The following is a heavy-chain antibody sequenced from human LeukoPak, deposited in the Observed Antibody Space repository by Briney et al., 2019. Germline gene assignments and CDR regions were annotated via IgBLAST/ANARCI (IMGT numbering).Heavy chain of an antibody. CDR3: ARSPQFDP. J-gene: IGHJ5*02. V-gene: IGHV4-34*01. Sequence: SETLSLTCAVYGGSFSGYYWSWIRQPPGKGLEWIGEINHSGSTNYNPSLKSRVTISVDTSKNQFSLKLSSVTAADTAVYYCARSPQFDPWGQGSQVNVSS. CDR2: INHSGST. CDR1: GGSFSGYY.